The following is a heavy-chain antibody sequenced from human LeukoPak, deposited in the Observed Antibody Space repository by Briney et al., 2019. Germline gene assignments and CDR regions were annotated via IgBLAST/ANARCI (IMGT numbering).Heavy chain of an antibody. V-gene: IGHV4-39*01. CDR1: GGSISSSNYY. D-gene: IGHD2-21*01. J-gene: IGHJ5*02. CDR2: VYYSGKT. Sequence: PSETLSLTCTVSGGSISSSNYYWGWIRQSPGKGLEWIGSVYYSGKTCYNPSLKGRVTISVATSENQFSLILSSVTAADTAVYYCARTILPRWWFAPWGQGTLVTVSS. CDR3: ARTILPRWWFAP.